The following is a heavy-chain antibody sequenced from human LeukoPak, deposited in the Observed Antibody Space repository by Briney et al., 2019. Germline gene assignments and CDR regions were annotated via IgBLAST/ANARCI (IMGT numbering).Heavy chain of an antibody. CDR1: GGSISSGDYY. J-gene: IGHJ3*01. CDR2: IYYSGST. D-gene: IGHD1-1*01. V-gene: IGHV4-30-4*08. Sequence: SETLSLTCTVSGGSISSGDYYWSWIRQPPGKGLEWIGYIYYSGSTYYNPSLKSRVTISVDTSKNQFSLKLSSVTAADTAVYYCARVNWNDAFDFWGQGTMVTVSS. CDR3: ARVNWNDAFDF.